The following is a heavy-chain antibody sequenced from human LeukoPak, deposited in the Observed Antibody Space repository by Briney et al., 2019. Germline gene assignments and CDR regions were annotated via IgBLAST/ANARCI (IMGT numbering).Heavy chain of an antibody. CDR1: GFTFSSYG. CDR3: ARERVSFRGVTHFDY. Sequence: GGSLRLSCAASGFTFSSYGMHWVRQAPGKGLEWVAVISYDGSNKYYADSVKGRFTISRDNSKNTLYLQMNSLRAEDTAVYYCARERVSFRGVTHFDYWGQGTLVTVSS. J-gene: IGHJ4*02. D-gene: IGHD3-10*01. CDR2: ISYDGSNK. V-gene: IGHV3-30*03.